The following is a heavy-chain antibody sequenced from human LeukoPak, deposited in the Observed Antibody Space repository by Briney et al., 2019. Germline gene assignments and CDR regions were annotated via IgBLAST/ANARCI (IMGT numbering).Heavy chain of an antibody. J-gene: IGHJ4*02. V-gene: IGHV1-2*02. CDR2: INPKNGGT. CDR3: ARDLKRKIDYFLGY. CDR1: GYTFNDYC. D-gene: IGHD2/OR15-2a*01. Sequence: ASVKVSCKSSGYTFNDYCIHWVRQAPGQGLEWMGWINPKNGGTKYSQKFQGRVTMTRDTSISTTYMELSRLRSDDTAVYYCARDLKRKIDYFLGYWGQGTLVTVSS.